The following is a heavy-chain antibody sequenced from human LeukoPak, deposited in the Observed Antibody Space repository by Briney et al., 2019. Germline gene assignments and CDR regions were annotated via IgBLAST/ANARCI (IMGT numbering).Heavy chain of an antibody. Sequence: GVSLRLFCAASGFTFSSYGMHWVRQALGKGLEWVAFIRYDGSNKYYADSVKGRFTISRDNSKNTLYLQMNSLRAEDTAVYYCAKALALRFGPIDYWGQGTLVTVSS. CDR1: GFTFSSYG. D-gene: IGHD3-3*01. CDR3: AKALALRFGPIDY. J-gene: IGHJ4*02. V-gene: IGHV3-30*02. CDR2: IRYDGSNK.